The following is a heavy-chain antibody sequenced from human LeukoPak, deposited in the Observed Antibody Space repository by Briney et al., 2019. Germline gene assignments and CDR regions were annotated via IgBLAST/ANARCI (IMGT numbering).Heavy chain of an antibody. CDR2: INPNTGGT. CDR3: ARDYCSSTSCLFDY. V-gene: IGHV1-2*06. CDR1: GYTFTGYH. Sequence: ASVTVSCKASGYTFTGYHMHWVRQAPGQGLEWMGRINPNTGGTDYAQKFQGRVTMARDTSISTAYMDLSRLRSDDTAVYYCARDYCSSTSCLFDYWGQGTLVTVSS. D-gene: IGHD2-2*01. J-gene: IGHJ4*02.